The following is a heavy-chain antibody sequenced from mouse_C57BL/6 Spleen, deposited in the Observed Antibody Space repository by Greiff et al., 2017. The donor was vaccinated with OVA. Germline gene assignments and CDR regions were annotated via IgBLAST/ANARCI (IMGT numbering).Heavy chain of an antibody. D-gene: IGHD1-1*01. J-gene: IGHJ3*01. Sequence: QVQLQQPGAELVKPGASVKMSCKASGYTFTSYWITWVKQRPGQGLEWIGDIYPGSGSTNYNEKFKSKATLTVDTSSSTAYMQLSSLTSEDSAVYYCARPHYYGSSSAWFAYWGQGTLVTVSA. V-gene: IGHV1-55*01. CDR2: IYPGSGST. CDR1: GYTFTSYW. CDR3: ARPHYYGSSSAWFAY.